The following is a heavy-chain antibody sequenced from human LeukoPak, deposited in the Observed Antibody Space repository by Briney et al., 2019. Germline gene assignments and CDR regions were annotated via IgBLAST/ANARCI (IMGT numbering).Heavy chain of an antibody. Sequence: PGGSLTLSCAAAGFAFNNYAITWVRQAPGEGLEWDSNINDNGGQRHYADSVKGRFAISRDNSKNMMFLQMDSLRAEDTAVYYCAKTQWKVGATDYFDYWGQGILVTDSS. D-gene: IGHD1-26*01. J-gene: IGHJ4*02. CDR2: INDNGGQR. CDR3: AKTQWKVGATDYFDY. CDR1: GFAFNNYA. V-gene: IGHV3-23*01.